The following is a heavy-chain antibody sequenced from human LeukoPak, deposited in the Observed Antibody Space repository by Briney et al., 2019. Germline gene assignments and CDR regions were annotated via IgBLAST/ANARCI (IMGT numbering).Heavy chain of an antibody. Sequence: GGSLRLSCAASGFSINIYSISWVRQAPGKGLEWVSAISGSGGSTYYADSVKGRFTISRDNSKNTLYLQMNSLRAEDTAVYYCACITIFDSYHYYGMDVWGQGTTVTVSS. J-gene: IGHJ6*02. D-gene: IGHD3-3*01. CDR2: ISGSGGST. CDR3: ACITIFDSYHYYGMDV. CDR1: GFSINIYS. V-gene: IGHV3-23*01.